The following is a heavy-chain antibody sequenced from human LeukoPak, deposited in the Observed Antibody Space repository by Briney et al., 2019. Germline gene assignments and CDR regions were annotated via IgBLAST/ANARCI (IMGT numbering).Heavy chain of an antibody. CDR1: GFTFSSFE. J-gene: IGHJ5*02. Sequence: GGSLRLSCAASGFTFSSFEMNWVRQAPGKGLEWLSYISSGGTTIYYADSVEGRFTISRDNAKNSLYLQMNSLRAEDTAVYFCARDAIVDGRFDPWGQGTLVTVSS. D-gene: IGHD2-21*01. CDR2: ISSGGTTI. V-gene: IGHV3-48*03. CDR3: ARDAIVDGRFDP.